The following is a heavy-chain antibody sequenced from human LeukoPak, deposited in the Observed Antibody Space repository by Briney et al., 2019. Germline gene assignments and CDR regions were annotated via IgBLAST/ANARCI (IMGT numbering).Heavy chain of an antibody. CDR2: IYYSGST. J-gene: IGHJ3*02. V-gene: IGHV4-39*01. D-gene: IGHD5-18*01. CDR1: GGSISSSSYY. CDR3: ARVWGYSYGYLDAFDI. Sequence: SETQSLTCTVSGGSISSSSYYWGWIRQPPGKGLEWIGSIYYSGSTYYNPSLKSRVTISVDTSKNQFSLKLSSVTAADTAVYYCARVWGYSYGYLDAFDIWGQGTMVTVSS.